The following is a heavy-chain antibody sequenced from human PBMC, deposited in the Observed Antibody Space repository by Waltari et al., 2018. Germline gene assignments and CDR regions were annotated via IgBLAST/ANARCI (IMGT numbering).Heavy chain of an antibody. V-gene: IGHV4-34*01. J-gene: IGHJ4*02. CDR2: INHSGST. D-gene: IGHD1-26*01. CDR1: GGSFSGYY. CDR3: ARGSGMGATSYFDY. Sequence: QVQLQQWGAGLLKPSETLSLTCAVYGGSFSGYYWSWIRQPPGKGLEWIGEINHSGSTNYNPSLKSRVTISVDTSKNQFSLKLSSVTAADTAVYYCARGSGMGATSYFDYWGQGTLVTVSS.